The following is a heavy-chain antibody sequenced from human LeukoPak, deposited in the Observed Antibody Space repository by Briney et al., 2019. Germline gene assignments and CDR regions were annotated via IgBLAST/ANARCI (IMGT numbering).Heavy chain of an antibody. CDR3: AKERSLGVAAASNY. V-gene: IGHV3-23*01. CDR1: GFTFSSYA. D-gene: IGHD6-13*01. J-gene: IGHJ4*02. Sequence: PGGSLRLSCAASGFTFSSYAMSWVRQAPGKGLDWVSSISGSGDSTYYADSVKGRFTISRDNSKNTLYLQMNSLRAEDTAVYYCAKERSLGVAAASNYWGQGTLVTVSS. CDR2: ISGSGDST.